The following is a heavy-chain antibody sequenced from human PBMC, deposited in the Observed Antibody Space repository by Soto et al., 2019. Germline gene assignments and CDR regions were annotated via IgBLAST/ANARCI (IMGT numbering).Heavy chain of an antibody. J-gene: IGHJ5*02. CDR1: GGSFSGYY. V-gene: IGHV4-34*01. CDR2: INHSGST. CDR3: ARGRGVSIFGVVIIRGNWFDP. Sequence: SETLSLTCAVYGGSFSGYYWSWIRQPPGKGLEWIGEINHSGSTNYNPSLKSRVTISVDTSKNQFSLKRSSVTAADTAVYYCARGRGVSIFGVVIIRGNWFDPWGQGTLVTVSS. D-gene: IGHD3-3*01.